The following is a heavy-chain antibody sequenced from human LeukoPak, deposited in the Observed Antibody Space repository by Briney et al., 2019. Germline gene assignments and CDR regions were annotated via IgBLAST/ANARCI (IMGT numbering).Heavy chain of an antibody. J-gene: IGHJ6*03. V-gene: IGHV1-69*13. Sequence: VASVKVSCKASGYTFTSYGISWVRQAPGQGLEWMGGIIPIFGTANYAQKFQGRVTITADESTSTAYMELSSLRSEDTAVYYCARVRLPAPPTYYYYYYMDVWGKGTTVTVSS. CDR1: GYTFTSYG. D-gene: IGHD2-2*01. CDR3: ARVRLPAPPTYYYYYYMDV. CDR2: IIPIFGTA.